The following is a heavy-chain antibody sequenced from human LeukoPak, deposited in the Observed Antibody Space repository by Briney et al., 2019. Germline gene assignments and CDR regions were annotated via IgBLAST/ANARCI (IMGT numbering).Heavy chain of an antibody. CDR2: INPSGGST. D-gene: IGHD2-15*01. CDR1: GYTLTSYY. Sequence: GASVKVSCKASGYTLTSYYMHWVRQAPGQGLEWMGIINPSGGSTSYAQKFQGRVTMTRDTSTSTVYMELSSLRSEDTAVYYCARDLGIVVVVAATPGVDYWGQGTLVTVSS. V-gene: IGHV1-46*01. CDR3: ARDLGIVVVVAATPGVDY. J-gene: IGHJ4*02.